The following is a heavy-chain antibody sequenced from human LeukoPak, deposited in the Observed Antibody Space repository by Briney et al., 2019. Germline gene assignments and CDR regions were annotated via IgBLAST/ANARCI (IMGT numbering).Heavy chain of an antibody. J-gene: IGHJ6*02. CDR1: GFTFSTYS. CDR2: ISSSSRII. V-gene: IGHV3-48*02. Sequence: GGSLRLSCAASGFTFSTYSMNWVRQAPGKGLEWVAYISSSSRIIHYAESVKGRFTISRDNAKNSLYVQMSSLRDEDTAVYYCARGHKGSGELKYFYGMDVWGQGTTVTVSS. D-gene: IGHD3-10*01. CDR3: ARGHKGSGELKYFYGMDV.